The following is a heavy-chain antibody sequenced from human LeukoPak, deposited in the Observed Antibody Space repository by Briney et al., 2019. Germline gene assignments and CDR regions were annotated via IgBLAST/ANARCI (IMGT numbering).Heavy chain of an antibody. CDR3: ARERGYSGYDPEPVDY. D-gene: IGHD5-12*01. CDR2: IKQDGSEK. J-gene: IGHJ4*02. Sequence: PGGSLRLSCAASGFTFSSYWMSWVRQAPGKGLEWVANIKQDGSEKYYVDSVKGRFTISRDNAKNSLYLQMNSLRAEDTAVYYCARERGYSGYDPEPVDYWGQGTLVTVSS. CDR1: GFTFSSYW. V-gene: IGHV3-7*01.